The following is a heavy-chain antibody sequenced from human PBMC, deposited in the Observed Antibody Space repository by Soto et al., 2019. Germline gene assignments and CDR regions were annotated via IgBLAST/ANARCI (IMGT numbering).Heavy chain of an antibody. Sequence: EVRLVESGGGLVKPGGSLRLSCVASGFTFTSFTMNWVRQAPGKGLEWVSSISSSSAYVHYAASVKGRFTISRDNAKDSLFLQMNSLRVDDSAVYYCARDGPTFGGDWGQGTLVAVSS. CDR3: ARDGPTFGGD. V-gene: IGHV3-21*02. CDR1: GFTFTSFT. J-gene: IGHJ4*02. D-gene: IGHD3-16*01. CDR2: ISSSSAYV.